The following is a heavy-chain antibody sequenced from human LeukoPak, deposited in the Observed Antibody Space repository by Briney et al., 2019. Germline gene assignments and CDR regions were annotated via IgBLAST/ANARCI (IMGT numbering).Heavy chain of an antibody. CDR3: ARGAYYDILTGYSPGTFDY. J-gene: IGHJ4*02. Sequence: SETLSLTCTVSGGSISSYYWSGIRQPAGKGLEWIGRIYTSGSTNYNPSLKSRVTISVDTSKNQFSLKLSSVTAADTAVYYCARGAYYDILTGYSPGTFDYWGQGTLVTVSS. V-gene: IGHV4-4*07. CDR2: IYTSGST. CDR1: GGSISSYY. D-gene: IGHD3-9*01.